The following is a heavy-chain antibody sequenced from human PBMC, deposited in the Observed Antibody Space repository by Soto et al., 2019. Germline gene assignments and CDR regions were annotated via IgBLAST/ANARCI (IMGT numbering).Heavy chain of an antibody. Sequence: GSLRLSCATSGFTFSSYSMSWVRQAPGKGLEWVSSISPSSSYIYYADSVKGRFTISRDDAKNSLFLQMNSLRAEDTAVYYCARDLHDSNGYYYYYFDYWGQGTLFTVSP. V-gene: IGHV3-21*01. CDR3: ARDLHDSNGYYYYYFDY. J-gene: IGHJ4*02. CDR2: ISPSSSYI. D-gene: IGHD3-22*01. CDR1: GFTFSSYS.